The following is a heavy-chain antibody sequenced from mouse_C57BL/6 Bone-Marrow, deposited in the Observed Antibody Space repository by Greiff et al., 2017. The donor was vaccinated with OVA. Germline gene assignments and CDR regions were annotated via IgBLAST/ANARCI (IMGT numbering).Heavy chain of an antibody. CDR3: AREDYPLDY. V-gene: IGHV1-55*01. CDR2: IYPGSGST. D-gene: IGHD2-4*01. J-gene: IGHJ2*01. Sequence: QVQLQQSGAELVKPGASVKMSCKASGYTFTSYWITWVKQRPGQGLEWIGDIYPGSGSTNYNEKFKSTATLTVDTSSSTAYMQLSSLTSEDSAVYYCAREDYPLDYWGQGTTLTVSS. CDR1: GYTFTSYW.